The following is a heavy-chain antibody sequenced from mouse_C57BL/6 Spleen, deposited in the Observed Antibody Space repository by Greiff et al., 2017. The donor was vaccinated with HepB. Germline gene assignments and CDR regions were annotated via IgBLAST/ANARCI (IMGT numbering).Heavy chain of an antibody. V-gene: IGHV5-17*01. Sequence: EVKVVESGGGLVKPGGSLKLSCAASGFTFSDYGMHWVRQAPEKGLEWVAYISSGSSTIYYADTVKGRFTISRDNAKNTLFLQMTSLRSEDTAMYYCARPGGYWDYAMDYWGQGTSVTVSS. J-gene: IGHJ4*01. D-gene: IGHD2-3*01. CDR1: GFTFSDYG. CDR2: ISSGSSTI. CDR3: ARPGGYWDYAMDY.